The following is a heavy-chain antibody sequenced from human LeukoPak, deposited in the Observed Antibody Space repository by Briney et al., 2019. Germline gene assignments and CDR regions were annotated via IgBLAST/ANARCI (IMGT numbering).Heavy chain of an antibody. CDR1: GYTFTSYG. D-gene: IGHD6-19*01. CDR2: ISAYNGNT. Sequence: ASVKVSCKASGYTFTSYGISWVRQAPGQGLEWMGWISAYNGNTNYAQKLQGRVTMTTDTSTSTAYMELRSLRSDDTAVYYCARASKIVVAGTDFDYWGQGTLVTVSS. V-gene: IGHV1-18*01. J-gene: IGHJ4*02. CDR3: ARASKIVVAGTDFDY.